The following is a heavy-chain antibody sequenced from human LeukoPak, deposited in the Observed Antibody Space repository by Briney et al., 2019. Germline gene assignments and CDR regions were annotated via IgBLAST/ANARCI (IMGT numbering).Heavy chain of an antibody. Sequence: ASVRVSCKASGYTFTDYYMHWVRQAPGQGLEWMGWLNPNSGDTNCAQKFQGRVSMTRDSSISTAYMALSDLRSDDTAVYSCARGRNIEMTTMSGGSDYWGQGTLVTVSS. V-gene: IGHV1-2*02. D-gene: IGHD5-24*01. CDR3: ARGRNIEMTTMSGGSDY. CDR2: LNPNSGDT. J-gene: IGHJ4*02. CDR1: GYTFTDYY.